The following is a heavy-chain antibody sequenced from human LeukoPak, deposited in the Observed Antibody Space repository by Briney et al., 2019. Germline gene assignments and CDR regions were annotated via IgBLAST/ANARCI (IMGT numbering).Heavy chain of an antibody. CDR2: IYYSGST. V-gene: IGHV4-59*01. CDR3: ARVDREGTAMAPFDY. Sequence: PSETLSLTCTVSGGSISSYYWSWIRQPPGKGLEWIGCIYYSGSTNYNPSLKSRVTISVDTSKNQFSLKLSSVTAADTAVYYCARVDREGTAMAPFDYWGQGTLVTVSS. D-gene: IGHD5-18*01. J-gene: IGHJ4*02. CDR1: GGSISSYY.